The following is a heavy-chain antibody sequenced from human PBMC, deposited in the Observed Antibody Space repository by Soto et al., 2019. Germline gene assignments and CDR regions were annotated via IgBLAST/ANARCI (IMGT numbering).Heavy chain of an antibody. Sequence: GESLKISFRGPGFVFKHYLIHSVRQVPGKDLEWTGRIAPDXPYSVYDPAFHGHVTFSLDESIQTVYLQWSSLKASDTAMYYCARPFKNTDKSLWYFDDWGQGTLVTVSS. CDR1: GFVFKHYL. D-gene: IGHD2-8*02. V-gene: IGHV5-10-1*01. J-gene: IGHJ4*02. CDR3: ARPFKNTDKSLWYFDD. CDR2: IAPDXPYS.